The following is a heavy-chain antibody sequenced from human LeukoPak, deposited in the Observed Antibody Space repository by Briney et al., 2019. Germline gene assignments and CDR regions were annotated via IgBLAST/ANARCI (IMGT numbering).Heavy chain of an antibody. CDR2: IFYTGST. J-gene: IGHJ5*02. CDR1: GGSISSGSYY. V-gene: IGHV4-31*03. CDR3: ARAPGDNWFDP. Sequence: SETLSLTCTVSGGSISSGSYYWSWIRQRPGTGLEWIGYIFYTGSTYYNPSLKSRVTISVDTSKNQFSLKLSSVTAADTAVYYCARAPGDNWFDPWGQGTLVTVSS.